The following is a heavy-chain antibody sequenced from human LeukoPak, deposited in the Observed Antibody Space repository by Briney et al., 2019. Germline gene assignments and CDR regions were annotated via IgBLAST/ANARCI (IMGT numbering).Heavy chain of an antibody. D-gene: IGHD3-22*01. J-gene: IGHJ3*02. CDR3: ATGRRSRMTYYYDSSGYDDAFDI. Sequence: ASVKVSCKASGYTFTNYYIHCVRQSPGQGLEWMGIINPSRDSTSYAQKFQGRVTMTRDTSTSTVYMELSSLRSEDTAVYYCATGRRSRMTYYYDSSGYDDAFDIWGQGTMVTVSS. CDR1: GYTFTNYY. V-gene: IGHV1-46*01. CDR2: INPSRDST.